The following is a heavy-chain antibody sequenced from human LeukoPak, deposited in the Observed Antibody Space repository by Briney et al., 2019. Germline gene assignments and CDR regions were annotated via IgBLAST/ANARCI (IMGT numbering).Heavy chain of an antibody. CDR1: GFTFSSYE. D-gene: IGHD3-10*01. CDR2: ISSSGSTI. J-gene: IGHJ4*02. V-gene: IGHV3-48*03. Sequence: GGSLRLSCAASGFTFSSYEMNWVRQAPGKGLEWVSYISSSGSTIYYADSVKGRFTISRDNAKNSLYLQMNSLRAEDTAIYYCAKVHRAYDYDSGSYYDSGFDYWGQGTLVTVSS. CDR3: AKVHRAYDYDSGSYYDSGFDY.